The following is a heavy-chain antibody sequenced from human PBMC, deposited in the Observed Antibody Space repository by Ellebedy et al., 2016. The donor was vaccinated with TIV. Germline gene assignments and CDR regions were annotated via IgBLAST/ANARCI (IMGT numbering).Heavy chain of an antibody. D-gene: IGHD3-10*01. V-gene: IGHV3-23*01. CDR2: ITGSGAGT. CDR3: AKDLGFYGSGSHY. CDR1: GFTFSTYA. Sequence: GESLKISCEASGFTFSTYAMTWVRQAPGKGLEWVSGITGSGAGTYYADSVKGRFTISRDNSKNTLYLQMNSLRAEDTAVYYCAKDLGFYGSGSHYWGQGTLVTVSS. J-gene: IGHJ4*02.